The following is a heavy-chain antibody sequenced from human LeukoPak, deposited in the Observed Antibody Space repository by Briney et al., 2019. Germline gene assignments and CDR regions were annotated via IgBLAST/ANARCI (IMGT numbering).Heavy chain of an antibody. J-gene: IGHJ2*01. V-gene: IGHV4-59*06. CDR2: IYYSGST. D-gene: IGHD6-13*01. CDR3: ASNRYSSSWYTARYFDL. CDR1: GGSISSYY. Sequence: TASETLSLTCTVSGGSISSYYWSWIRQHPGKGLEWIGYIYYSGSTYYNPSPKSRVTISVDTSKNQFSLKLSSVTAADTAVYYCASNRYSSSWYTARYFDLWGRGTLVTVSS.